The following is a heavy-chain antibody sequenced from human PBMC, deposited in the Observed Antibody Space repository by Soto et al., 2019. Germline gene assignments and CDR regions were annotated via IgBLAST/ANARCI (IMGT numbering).Heavy chain of an antibody. Sequence: ASVKVSCKASGYTFTGYYMHWVRQAPGQGLEWMGWINPNSGGTNYAQKFQGWVTMTRDTSISTAYMELSRLRSDDTAVYYCARGHIYYYYYMDVWGKGTTVTVSS. J-gene: IGHJ6*03. V-gene: IGHV1-2*04. D-gene: IGHD2-21*01. CDR3: ARGHIYYYYYMDV. CDR1: GYTFTGYY. CDR2: INPNSGGT.